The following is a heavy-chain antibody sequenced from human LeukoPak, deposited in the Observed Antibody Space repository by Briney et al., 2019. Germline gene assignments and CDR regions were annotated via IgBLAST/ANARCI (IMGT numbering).Heavy chain of an antibody. CDR1: GFTFTTYV. CDR2: ISYDGSHK. CDR3: AKGLRSDYGDYGPLFDY. J-gene: IGHJ4*02. Sequence: GGSLSLSCAASGFTFTTYVMHWVRQAPGKGLEWVAVISYDGSHKYYADSVKGRFTISRDNSKNTLYLQMNSLRPEDTAVYYCAKGLRSDYGDYGPLFDYWGQGTLVTVSS. V-gene: IGHV3-30*18. D-gene: IGHD4-17*01.